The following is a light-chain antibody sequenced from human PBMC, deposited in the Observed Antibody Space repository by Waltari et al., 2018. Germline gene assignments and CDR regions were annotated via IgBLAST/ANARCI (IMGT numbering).Light chain of an antibody. CDR1: QSVSKY. Sequence: ELVLTQSPGNLPLSPGERATVSCRASQSVSKYLAWYQQKPGQAPRLLIYDASIRATGIPDRFRGSGWGTDFSLTISSLEPEDFAVYYCQKYGTLPATFGQGTKVQ. V-gene: IGKV3-20*01. J-gene: IGKJ1*01. CDR2: DAS. CDR3: QKYGTLPAT.